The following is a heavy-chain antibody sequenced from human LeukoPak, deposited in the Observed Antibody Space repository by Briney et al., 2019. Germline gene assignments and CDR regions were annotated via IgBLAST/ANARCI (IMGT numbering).Heavy chain of an antibody. V-gene: IGHV1-69-2*01. CDR2: VDPEDGET. CDR1: GYTFTDYY. CDR3: ATGEEMATKDAFDI. J-gene: IGHJ3*02. D-gene: IGHD5-24*01. Sequence: ASVKVPCKVSGYTFTDYYMHWVQQALGKGLEWMGLVDPEDGETIYAEKFQGRVTITADTSTDTAYMELSSLRSEDTAMYYCATGEEMATKDAFDIWGQGTMVTVSS.